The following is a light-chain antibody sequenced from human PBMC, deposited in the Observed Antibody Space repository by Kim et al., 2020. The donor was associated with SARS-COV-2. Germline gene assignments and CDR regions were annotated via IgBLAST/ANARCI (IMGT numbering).Light chain of an antibody. CDR1: HSVSSSY. J-gene: IGKJ2*01. V-gene: IGKV3-20*01. CDR2: GAS. Sequence: EIVLTQSPGTLSLSPGERATLSCRASHSVSSSYLAWYQRKPGQAPRLLIYGASSRATGIPDRFSGSGSGTDFTLTISRLEPEDFAVYYCQQYGSSLYTFGQGTKLEI. CDR3: QQYGSSLYT.